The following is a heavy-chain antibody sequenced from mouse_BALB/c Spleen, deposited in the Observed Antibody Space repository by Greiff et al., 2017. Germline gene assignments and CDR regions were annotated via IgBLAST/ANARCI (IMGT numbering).Heavy chain of an antibody. V-gene: IGHV1-15*01. J-gene: IGHJ3*01. D-gene: IGHD1-1*01. Sequence: VQLQQSGAELVRPGASVTLSCKASGYTFTDYDMHWVKQTPVHGLEWIGAIDPETGGTAYNQKFKGKATLTADKSSSTAYMELRSLTSEDSAVYYCTSESYGRGFAYWGQGTLVTVSA. CDR1: GYTFTDYD. CDR2: IDPETGGT. CDR3: TSESYGRGFAY.